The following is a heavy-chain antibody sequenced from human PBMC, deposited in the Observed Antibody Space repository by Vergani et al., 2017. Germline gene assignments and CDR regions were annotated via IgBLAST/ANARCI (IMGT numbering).Heavy chain of an antibody. CDR3: ARDGYSSSYLNSAVYYYYYGMDV. D-gene: IGHD6-13*01. J-gene: IGHJ6*02. V-gene: IGHV4-31*03. Sequence: QVQLQESGPGLVKPSQTLSLTCTVSGGSISSGGYYWSWIRQHPGKGLEWIGYIYYSGSTYYNPSLKSRVTISVDTSKNQFSLKLSSVTAADTAVYYCARDGYSSSYLNSAVYYYYYGMDVWGQGTTVTVSS. CDR1: GGSISSGGYY. CDR2: IYYSGST.